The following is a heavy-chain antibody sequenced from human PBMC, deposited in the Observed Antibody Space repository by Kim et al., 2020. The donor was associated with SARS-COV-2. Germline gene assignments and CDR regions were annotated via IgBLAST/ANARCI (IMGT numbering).Heavy chain of an antibody. Sequence: GGSLRLSCAASGFTFSNAWMSWVRQAPGKGLEWVGRIKSKTDGGTTDYAAPVKGRFTISRDDSKNTLYLQMNSLKTEDTAVYYCTTAVVAEYYYYYYGMDVWGQGTTVTVSS. CDR1: GFTFSNAW. V-gene: IGHV3-15*01. CDR3: TTAVVAEYYYYYYGMDV. CDR2: IKSKTDGGTT. J-gene: IGHJ6*02. D-gene: IGHD2-2*01.